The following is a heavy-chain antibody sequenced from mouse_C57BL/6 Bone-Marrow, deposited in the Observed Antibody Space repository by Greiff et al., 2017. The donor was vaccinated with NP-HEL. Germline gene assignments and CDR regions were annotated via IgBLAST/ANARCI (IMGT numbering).Heavy chain of an antibody. V-gene: IGHV1-22*01. Sequence: EVKLQESGPELVKPGASVKMSCKASGYTFTDYNMHWVKQSHGKSLEWIGYINPNNGGTSYNQKFKGKATLTVNKSSSTAYMELRSLTSEDSAVYYCARGVGRWLLLLWGQGTLVTVSA. J-gene: IGHJ3*01. D-gene: IGHD2-3*01. CDR2: INPNNGGT. CDR3: ARGVGRWLLLL. CDR1: GYTFTDYN.